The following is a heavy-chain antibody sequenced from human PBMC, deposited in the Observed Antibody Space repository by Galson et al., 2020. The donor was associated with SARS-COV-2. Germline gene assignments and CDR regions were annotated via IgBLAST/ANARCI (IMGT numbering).Heavy chain of an antibody. J-gene: IGHJ4*02. CDR1: GGTFSSYA. V-gene: IGHV1-69*10. Sequence: SVKVSCKASGGTFSSYALSWVRQAPGQGLEWMGGIIPILGIANYAQKFQGRVTITADKSTSTAYMDLSSLRSEDTAVYYCARHGPSCSSTSCFDYWGQGTLVTVSS. CDR2: IIPILGIA. D-gene: IGHD2-2*01. CDR3: ARHGPSCSSTSCFDY.